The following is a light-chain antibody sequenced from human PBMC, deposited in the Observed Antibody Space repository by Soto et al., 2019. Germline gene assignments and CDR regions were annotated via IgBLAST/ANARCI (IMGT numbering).Light chain of an antibody. J-gene: IGKJ4*01. CDR2: EAS. CDR1: QNVNNY. Sequence: EIVLTQSPATLSLSPGERATLSCRASQNVNNYLAWYQQKPGQAPRLLIYEASSRASGIPARFSGSGSGTDFTLTISRLEPEDFAVYYCQQRSFWLSFGGGTRVEIK. CDR3: QQRSFWLS. V-gene: IGKV3-11*01.